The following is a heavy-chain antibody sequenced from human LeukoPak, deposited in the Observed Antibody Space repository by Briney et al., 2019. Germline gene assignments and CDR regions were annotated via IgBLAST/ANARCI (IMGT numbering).Heavy chain of an antibody. Sequence: GGSLRLSCAASGFTFSSYAMSWVRQAPGKGLEWVSGISGSGGNTYYGDSVKGRFTISRDNSKNTLYLQMNSLRAEDTAIYYCAKGLGGGSVYAFDIWGQGTMVTVSS. D-gene: IGHD3-16*01. J-gene: IGHJ3*02. CDR2: ISGSGGNT. CDR1: GFTFSSYA. CDR3: AKGLGGGSVYAFDI. V-gene: IGHV3-23*01.